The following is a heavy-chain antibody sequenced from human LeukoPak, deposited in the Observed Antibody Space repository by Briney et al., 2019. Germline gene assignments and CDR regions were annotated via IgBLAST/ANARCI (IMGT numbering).Heavy chain of an antibody. V-gene: IGHV4-59*01. J-gene: IGHJ4*02. D-gene: IGHD3-16*01. Sequence: SETLSLTCTVSGGSISDYYWSWIRQPPGKGLEWIGYIYYSGSTNYNPSLKSRVTISVDTSKNQFSLKLSSVTAADTAVYYCARGSVLSPLDYWGQGTLVTVSS. CDR2: IYYSGST. CDR1: GGSISDYY. CDR3: ARGSVLSPLDY.